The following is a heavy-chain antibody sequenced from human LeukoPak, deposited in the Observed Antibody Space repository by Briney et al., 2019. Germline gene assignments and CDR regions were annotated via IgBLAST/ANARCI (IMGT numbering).Heavy chain of an antibody. CDR2: IYPNGGGT. J-gene: IGHJ4*02. V-gene: IGHV1-2*02. CDR1: GYTFSDYF. D-gene: IGHD5-12*01. CDR3: ARGLATANSRFFDY. Sequence: GASVKVSCKASGYTFSDYFIHWVRQVPGQGFEWMGWIYPNGGGTKYAQNFQGRVTLTRDTSIDTTYMTLNRLTSDDTAVYYCARGLATANSRFFDYWGQGSLVTVSS.